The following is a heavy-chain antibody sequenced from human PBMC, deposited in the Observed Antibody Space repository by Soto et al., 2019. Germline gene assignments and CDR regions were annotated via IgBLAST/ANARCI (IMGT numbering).Heavy chain of an antibody. Sequence: QVQLVQSGAEVKKPGSSVKVSCKASGGTFSSYAISWVRQAPGQGLEWMGGIIPIFGTANYAQKFQGRVTITAAESTSTASKELSSLRSEDTAVYYCARHVPAAGYYYGMDVWGQGTTVTVSS. D-gene: IGHD2-2*01. CDR1: GGTFSSYA. J-gene: IGHJ6*02. V-gene: IGHV1-69*12. CDR2: IIPIFGTA. CDR3: ARHVPAAGYYYGMDV.